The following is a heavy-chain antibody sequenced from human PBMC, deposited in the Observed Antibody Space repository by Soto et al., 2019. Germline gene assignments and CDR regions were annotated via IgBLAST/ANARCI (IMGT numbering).Heavy chain of an antibody. CDR3: ARGYCSSTSCYDRFGEYSAYFDY. CDR2: IIPIFGTA. J-gene: IGHJ4*02. Sequence: ASVKVSCKASGGTFSSYAISWVRQAPGQGLEWMGGIIPIFGTANYAQKFQGRVTITADESTSTAYMELSSLRSEDTAVYYCARGYCSSTSCYDRFGEYSAYFDYWGQGTLVTVSS. CDR1: GGTFSSYA. D-gene: IGHD2-2*01. V-gene: IGHV1-69*13.